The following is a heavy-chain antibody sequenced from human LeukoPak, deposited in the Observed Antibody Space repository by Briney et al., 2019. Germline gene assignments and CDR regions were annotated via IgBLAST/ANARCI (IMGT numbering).Heavy chain of an antibody. Sequence: GGSLRLSCAASEFTFSSYSMNWVRQAPGKGLEWVSSISSSSSYIYYADSVKGRFTISRDNSKNTLYLQMHSLRAEDTAVYYCAKESLRVVPSATFDYWGQGTLVTVSS. CDR3: AKESLRVVPSATFDY. V-gene: IGHV3-21*04. CDR1: EFTFSSYS. D-gene: IGHD2-2*01. CDR2: ISSSSSYI. J-gene: IGHJ4*02.